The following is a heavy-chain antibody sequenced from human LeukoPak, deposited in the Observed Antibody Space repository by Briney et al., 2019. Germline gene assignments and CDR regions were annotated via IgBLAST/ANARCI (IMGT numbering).Heavy chain of an antibody. CDR2: IKQDGSEK. J-gene: IGHJ6*03. CDR1: GFTFSSYW. D-gene: IGHD3-3*01. CDR3: ARDKNFWSTMESYYYYMDV. Sequence: GGSLRLSCAASGFTFSSYWMSWVRQAPGKGLEWVANIKQDGSEKYCVDSVKGRFTISRDNAKNSLYLQMNSLRAEDTAVYYCARDKNFWSTMESYYYYMDVWGKGTTVTVSS. V-gene: IGHV3-7*01.